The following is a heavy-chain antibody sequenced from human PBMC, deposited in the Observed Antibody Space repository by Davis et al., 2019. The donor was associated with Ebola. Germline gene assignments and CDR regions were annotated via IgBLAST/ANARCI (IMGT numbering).Heavy chain of an antibody. D-gene: IGHD1-1*01. CDR1: GFVFRNYV. CDR2: ISASAGST. CDR3: AKDLGTSGIVDY. J-gene: IGHJ4*02. Sequence: GGSLRLSCAASGFVFRNYVMSWVRQAPGKGLQWVSVISASAGSTFYADSVKGRFTISRDNTKNTLYLQMNSLRAEDTAIYYCAKDLGTSGIVDYWGQGTLVTVS. V-gene: IGHV3-23*01.